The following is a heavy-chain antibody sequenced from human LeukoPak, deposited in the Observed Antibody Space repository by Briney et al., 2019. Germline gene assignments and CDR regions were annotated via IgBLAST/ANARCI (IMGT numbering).Heavy chain of an antibody. Sequence: GGSLRLSCAASGFTFSSYAMSWVRQAPGKGLGWVSAISGSGGSTYYADSVKGRSTIFRDNAKNTLYLQMNSLRAEDTAVYYCVRDLGGRSGHWGQGTLVTVSS. CDR3: VRDLGGRSGH. D-gene: IGHD1-26*01. CDR1: GFTFSSYA. V-gene: IGHV3-23*01. J-gene: IGHJ4*02. CDR2: ISGSGGST.